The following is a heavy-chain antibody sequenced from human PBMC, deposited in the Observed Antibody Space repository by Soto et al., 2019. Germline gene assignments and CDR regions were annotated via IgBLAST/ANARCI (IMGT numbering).Heavy chain of an antibody. V-gene: IGHV3-11*01. J-gene: IGHJ6*02. CDR2: ISSSGKNI. D-gene: IGHD5-18*01. CDR1: GFIFSDYY. CDR3: AIDILPRDPAMGSDV. Sequence: GGTLRLSCAASGFIFSDYYMSWIRQAPGKGLEWVSYISSSGKNIFYLDSVKGRFTVSRDNAKKALYLQIDSLRAEDTAVYYCAIDILPRDPAMGSDVWGPGTMVTVSS.